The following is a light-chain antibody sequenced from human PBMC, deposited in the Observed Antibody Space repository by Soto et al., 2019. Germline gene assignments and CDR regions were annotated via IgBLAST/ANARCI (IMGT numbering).Light chain of an antibody. V-gene: IGKV3-20*01. CDR2: GAS. J-gene: IGKJ1*01. Sequence: EIVLTHSRGTLSLPPGERATLSCLASQSISNSYLAWYQQKPGQAPRLLMYGASSRATGIPDRFSGSGSVTDFTLTISRLEPEDFAVYFCQQYGSSPRTFGQGTKVDIK. CDR1: QSISNSY. CDR3: QQYGSSPRT.